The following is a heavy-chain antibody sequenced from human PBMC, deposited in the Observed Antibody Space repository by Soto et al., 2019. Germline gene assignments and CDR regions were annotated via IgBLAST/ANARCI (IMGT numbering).Heavy chain of an antibody. D-gene: IGHD1-26*01. V-gene: IGHV4-34*01. Sequence: SETLSFTCAVYVGSFSGYYWSLIRQPPGKGLECIWEINHSGSNNYNPSLKSRVTISVDTSKNKFSLKLSSVTAADTAVYYCARSRIVGATTKFEYWGQGTMVTLSS. CDR3: ARSRIVGATTKFEY. CDR2: INHSGSN. CDR1: VGSFSGYY. J-gene: IGHJ4*02.